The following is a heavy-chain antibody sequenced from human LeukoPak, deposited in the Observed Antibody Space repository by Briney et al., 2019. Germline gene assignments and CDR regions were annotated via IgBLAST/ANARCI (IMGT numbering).Heavy chain of an antibody. Sequence: GGSLRLSCAASGFTFRSYAMQWVRHAPGKGLEWVSYITYNSRTIFYADSVKGRFTISRDNAKDSLYLQMSSLRDGDTAVYYCARDSGYSYADDYWGQGTLVTVSS. CDR1: GFTFRSYA. V-gene: IGHV3-48*02. J-gene: IGHJ4*02. CDR2: ITYNSRTI. CDR3: ARDSGYSYADDY. D-gene: IGHD5-18*01.